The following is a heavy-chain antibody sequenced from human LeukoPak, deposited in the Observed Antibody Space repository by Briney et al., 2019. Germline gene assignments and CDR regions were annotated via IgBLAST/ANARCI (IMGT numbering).Heavy chain of an antibody. D-gene: IGHD2-21*02. J-gene: IGHJ4*02. CDR3: AKETPVTGYHLDH. V-gene: IGHV3-23*01. CDR1: GCTVSSYG. Sequence: GGSLRLSCAASGCTVSSYGMCWVRQAPGKGLAWVSGIGGSGASTYYAASLKGRFTISRDNSKNTLFLQMKSLRVEDTAVYYCAKETPVTGYHLDHWGQGSLVTVSS. CDR2: IGGSGAST.